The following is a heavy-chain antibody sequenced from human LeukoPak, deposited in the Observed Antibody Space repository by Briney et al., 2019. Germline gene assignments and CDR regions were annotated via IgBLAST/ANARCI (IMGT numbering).Heavy chain of an antibody. V-gene: IGHV3-11*01. D-gene: IGHD2-15*01. CDR2: ITSSGSTV. Sequence: GGSLRLSCVASGFTFSDHYMSWIRQAPGKGLEWVSYITSSGSTVYYADSVKGRFTISRENSKNTLYLQMNSLRAEDTAVYHCARHSYSRYYYGMDVWGQGTTVTVSS. J-gene: IGHJ6*02. CDR1: GFTFSDHY. CDR3: ARHSYSRYYYGMDV.